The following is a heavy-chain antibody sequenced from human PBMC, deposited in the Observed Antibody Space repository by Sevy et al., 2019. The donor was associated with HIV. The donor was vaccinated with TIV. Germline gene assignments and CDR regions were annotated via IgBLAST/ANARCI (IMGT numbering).Heavy chain of an antibody. CDR1: GYTLIEFS. CDR3: ATGLPGEYVDCSSCYSDYFAY. J-gene: IGHJ4*02. CDR2: CDPEDGET. Sequence: ASVKVSCKVSGYTLIEFSMHWVLQAPGKGLEWMGGCDPEDGETIYAQRFQGRVTMTEDTSTDTAYMELSSLRSEDTAVYYCATGLPGEYVDCSSCYSDYFAYWGQRTLVTVSS. V-gene: IGHV1-24*01. D-gene: IGHD2-15*01.